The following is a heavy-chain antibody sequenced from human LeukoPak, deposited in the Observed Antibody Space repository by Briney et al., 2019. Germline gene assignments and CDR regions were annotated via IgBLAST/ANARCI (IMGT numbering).Heavy chain of an antibody. CDR3: ATGLFGGATTFDY. D-gene: IGHD1-26*01. CDR2: FDPEDGET. CDR1: GYTLTELS. Sequence: ASVKVSCKVAGYTLTELSMHWVRQAPGKGLEWMGGFDPEDGETIYAQKFQGRVTMTEDTSTDTAYMELSSLRSEDTAVYYCATGLFGGATTFDYWGQGTLVTVSS. V-gene: IGHV1-24*01. J-gene: IGHJ4*02.